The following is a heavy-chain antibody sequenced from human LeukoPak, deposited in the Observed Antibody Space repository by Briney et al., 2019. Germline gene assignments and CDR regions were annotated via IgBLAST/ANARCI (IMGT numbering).Heavy chain of an antibody. CDR3: ARVYDYGDPLFDY. CDR2: INHSGST. Sequence: NPSETLSLTCAVYGGSFSGYYWSWIRQPPGKGLEWIGEINHSGSTNYNPSLKSQVTISVDTSKNQFSLKLSSVTAADTAVYYCARVYDYGDPLFDYWGQGTLVTVSS. V-gene: IGHV4-34*01. D-gene: IGHD4-17*01. J-gene: IGHJ4*02. CDR1: GGSFSGYY.